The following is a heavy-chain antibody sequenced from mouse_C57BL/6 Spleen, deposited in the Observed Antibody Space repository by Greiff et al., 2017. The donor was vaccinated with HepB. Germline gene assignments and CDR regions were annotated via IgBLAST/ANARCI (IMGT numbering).Heavy chain of an antibody. Sequence: VQLQQPGAELVKPGASVKMSCKASGYTFTSYWITWVKQRPGQGLEWIGDIYPGSGSTNYNEKFKSKDTLTVDTSSSTAYMQLSSLTSEDSAVYYCARGVYYSNWDYWGQGTTLTVSS. CDR1: GYTFTSYW. CDR3: ARGVYYSNWDY. CDR2: IYPGSGST. D-gene: IGHD2-5*01. V-gene: IGHV1-55*01. J-gene: IGHJ2*01.